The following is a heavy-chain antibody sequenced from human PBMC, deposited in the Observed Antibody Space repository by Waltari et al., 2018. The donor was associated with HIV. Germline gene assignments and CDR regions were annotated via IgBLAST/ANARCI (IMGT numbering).Heavy chain of an antibody. Sequence: EVQLVESGGGLVKPGGSLRLSCAASGFTFSSYSMNWVRQAPGKGLEWVSSISSSSSYIYYADSVKGRFTISRDNAKNSLYLQMNSLRAEDTAVYYCARLMRTYYSSSSNYYGMDVWGQGTTVTVSS. V-gene: IGHV3-21*01. CDR1: GFTFSSYS. CDR2: ISSSSSYI. J-gene: IGHJ6*02. D-gene: IGHD6-6*01. CDR3: ARLMRTYYSSSSNYYGMDV.